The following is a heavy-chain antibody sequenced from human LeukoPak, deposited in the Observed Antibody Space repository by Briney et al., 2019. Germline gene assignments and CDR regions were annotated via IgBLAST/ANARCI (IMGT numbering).Heavy chain of an antibody. CDR3: ARTGRRGYFDF. D-gene: IGHD1-14*01. Sequence: SETLSLTCNVSGASIGDYYWSWVRQSPEKGLEWIASLLYNGSTHYNPSLRSRVAISGDTSKNQFSLMLTPVTTTDTAVYYCARTGRRGYFDFWGRGTLVTVSS. CDR1: GASIGDYY. V-gene: IGHV4-59*01. J-gene: IGHJ2*01. CDR2: LLYNGST.